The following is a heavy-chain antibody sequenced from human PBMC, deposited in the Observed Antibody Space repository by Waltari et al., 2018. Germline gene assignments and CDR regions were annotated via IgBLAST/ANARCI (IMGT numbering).Heavy chain of an antibody. CDR3: AAGITMIDPRCAFDI. Sequence: EVQLVQSGAEVKKPGESLKISCKGSGYSFTNYWIGWVRQMPRKGLEWMGIIYPGDSDTRYSPSFQGQVTISADKSISTAYLQWSSLKASDTAIYYCAAGITMIDPRCAFDIWGQGTMVTVSS. D-gene: IGHD3-22*01. V-gene: IGHV5-51*01. CDR1: GYSFTNYW. J-gene: IGHJ3*02. CDR2: IYPGDSDT.